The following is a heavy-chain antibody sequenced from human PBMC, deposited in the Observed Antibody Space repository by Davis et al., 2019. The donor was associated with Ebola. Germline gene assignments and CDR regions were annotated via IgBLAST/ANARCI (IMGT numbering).Heavy chain of an antibody. D-gene: IGHD3-10*01. CDR1: GYTFTSYA. CDR2: INAGNGNT. Sequence: ASVKVSCKASGYTFTSYAMHWVRQAPGQRLEWMGWINAGNGNTKYSQKFQGRVTITRDTSASTAYMELSSLRSEDTSVYYCARNRGGDYSFDYWGQGTLVTVSS. V-gene: IGHV1-3*01. CDR3: ARNRGGDYSFDY. J-gene: IGHJ4*02.